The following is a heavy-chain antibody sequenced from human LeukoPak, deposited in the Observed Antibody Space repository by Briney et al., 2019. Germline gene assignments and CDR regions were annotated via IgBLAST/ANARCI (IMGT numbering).Heavy chain of an antibody. J-gene: IGHJ4*02. CDR2: ISWNSGSI. V-gene: IGHV3-9*01. CDR3: AKDYYDSSGYYHFDC. D-gene: IGHD3-22*01. CDR1: GFTFDDYA. Sequence: PGGSLRLSCAASGFTFDDYAMHWVRQAPGKGLEWVSGISWNSGSIGYADSVKGRFTISRDNAKNSLYLQMNSLRAEDTALYYCAKDYYDSSGYYHFDCWGQGTLVTVSS.